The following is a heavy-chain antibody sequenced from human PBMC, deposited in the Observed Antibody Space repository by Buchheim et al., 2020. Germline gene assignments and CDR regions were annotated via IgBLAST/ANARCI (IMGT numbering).Heavy chain of an antibody. CDR1: GYSFTSYW. CDR2: IDPSDSYT. J-gene: IGHJ6*02. D-gene: IGHD1-26*01. V-gene: IGHV5-10-1*03. CDR3: ASSAHFLEATCCYGSMDV. Sequence: EVQLVQSGAEVKKPGESLRISCKGSGYSFTSYWISWVRQMPGKGLEWMGRIDPSDSYTNYSPSFQGHVTISADKSISTAYLQWRSLKASDTAVYYCASSAHFLEATCCYGSMDVWGQG.